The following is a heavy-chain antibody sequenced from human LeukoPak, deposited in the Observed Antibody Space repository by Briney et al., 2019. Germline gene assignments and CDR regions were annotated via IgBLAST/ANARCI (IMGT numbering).Heavy chain of an antibody. CDR2: IYSGGST. V-gene: IGHV3-53*01. J-gene: IGHJ4*02. Sequence: PGGSLRLSCAASGFTVSSNYMSWVRQAPGKGLEWVSVIYSGGSTYYADSVKGRFTISRDNSKNTLYLQMNSLRAEDTAVYYCARETYSGSYYFDYWGQGTLVTVSS. CDR1: GFTVSSNY. D-gene: IGHD1-26*01. CDR3: ARETYSGSYYFDY.